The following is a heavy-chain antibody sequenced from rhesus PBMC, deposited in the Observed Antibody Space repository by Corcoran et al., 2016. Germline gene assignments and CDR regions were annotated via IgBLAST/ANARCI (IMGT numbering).Heavy chain of an antibody. D-gene: IGHD5-24*01. J-gene: IGHJ4*01. V-gene: IGHV3S5*01. CDR2: INCGGGST. Sequence: EVQLVETGGGLVQPGGSLKLSCAASGFTFSSYGMSWVRQAPGKGLEWVSAINCGGGSTYYADSVKGRFTISRDNSKNTLSLQMNSLRAEDTAVYYCAKDKEPGTVSFDYWGQGVLVTVSS. CDR3: AKDKEPGTVSFDY. CDR1: GFTFSSYG.